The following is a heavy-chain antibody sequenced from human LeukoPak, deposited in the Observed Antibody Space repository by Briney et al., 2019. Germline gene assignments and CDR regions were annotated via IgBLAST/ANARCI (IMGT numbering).Heavy chain of an antibody. V-gene: IGHV3-15*01. J-gene: IGHJ4*02. CDR2: IKSKTDGGTT. CDR1: GFTFSNAW. CDR3: TTDGPIVVVPAGYY. D-gene: IGHD2-2*01. Sequence: PGGSLRLSCAASGFTFSNAWMSWVRQAPGKGLEWVGRIKSKTDGGTTDYAAPVKGRFTISRDDSKNTLYLQMNSLKTEDTAVHYCTTDGPIVVVPAGYYWGQGTLVTVSS.